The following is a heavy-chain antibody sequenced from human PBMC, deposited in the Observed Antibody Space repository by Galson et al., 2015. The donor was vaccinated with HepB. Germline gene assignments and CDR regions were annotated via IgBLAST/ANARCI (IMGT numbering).Heavy chain of an antibody. CDR1: GYTFTSYY. J-gene: IGHJ4*02. CDR2: ISGSGGST. D-gene: IGHD2-2*01. CDR3: ASLRGDIVVVPADLSFDY. V-gene: IGHV3-23*01. Sequence: SCKASGYTFTSYYMHWVRQAPGKGLEWVSTISGSGGSTYYGDSLKGRFTISRDNSRNTLYLQMNSLRAEDTAVYYCASLRGDIVVVPADLSFDYWGQGTLVTVSS.